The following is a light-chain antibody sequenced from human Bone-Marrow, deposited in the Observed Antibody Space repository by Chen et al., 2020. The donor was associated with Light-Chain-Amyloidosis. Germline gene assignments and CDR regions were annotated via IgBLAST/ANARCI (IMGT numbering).Light chain of an antibody. V-gene: IGLV3-21*02. CDR3: QVWDRSSDRPV. J-gene: IGLJ3*02. CDR2: DDS. Sequence: SYVLTQPSSVSVAPGQTAPIACGGNNIGSTSVHWYQQTPGQAPLLVVYDDSDRPSGIPVRLSGSNSGNTATLTISRVEAGDEADYYCQVWDRSSDRPVFGGGTKLTVL. CDR1: NIGSTS.